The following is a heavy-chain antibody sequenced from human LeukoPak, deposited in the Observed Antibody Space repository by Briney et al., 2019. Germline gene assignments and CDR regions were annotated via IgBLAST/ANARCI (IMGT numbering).Heavy chain of an antibody. CDR2: INPNSGGT. Sequence: ASVKVSCKASGYTFTGYYMHWVRQAPGQGLEWMGWINPNSGGTSYAQKFQGRVTMTRDTSISTAYMELSRLRCDNTAVYYCARGAYSSSLNWFDPWGQRTLVTVSS. CDR1: GYTFTGYY. D-gene: IGHD6-13*01. CDR3: ARGAYSSSLNWFDP. V-gene: IGHV1-2*02. J-gene: IGHJ5*02.